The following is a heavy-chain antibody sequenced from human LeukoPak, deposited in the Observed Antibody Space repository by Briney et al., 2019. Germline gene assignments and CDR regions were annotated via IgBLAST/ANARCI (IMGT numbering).Heavy chain of an antibody. J-gene: IGHJ5*02. CDR3: ASTLWFGEFLSFDP. Sequence: SETLSLTCAVSGYSISSGYYWGWIRQPPGKGLEWIGSIYYSGSTYYNPSLKSRVTISVDTSKNQFSLKLSSVTAADTAVYYCASTLWFGEFLSFDPWGQGTLVTVSS. V-gene: IGHV4-38-2*01. D-gene: IGHD3-10*01. CDR2: IYYSGST. CDR1: GYSISSGYY.